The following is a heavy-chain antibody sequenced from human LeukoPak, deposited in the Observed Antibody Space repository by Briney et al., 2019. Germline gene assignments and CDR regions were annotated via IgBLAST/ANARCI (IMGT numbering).Heavy chain of an antibody. CDR2: IYYSGRT. V-gene: IGHV4-59*11. Sequence: TSETLSLTCTVSGGSISSHYWSWIRQPPGKGLEWIGYIYYSGRTNYNPSLKSRVTISVDTSKNQFSLKLSSVTAADTAVYYCARVVGVLWLDYMDVWGKGTTVTISS. CDR1: GGSISSHY. D-gene: IGHD3-10*01. CDR3: ARVVGVLWLDYMDV. J-gene: IGHJ6*03.